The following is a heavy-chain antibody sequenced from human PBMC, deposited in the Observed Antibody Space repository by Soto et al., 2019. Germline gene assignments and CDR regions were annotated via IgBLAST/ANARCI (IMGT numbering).Heavy chain of an antibody. J-gene: IGHJ4*02. Sequence: GGSLRLSCAASGFTFSTYAMNWVRQAPGKGLEWVSSISHSALSTYYADSVKGRFTISRDNSKNTLFLQMSSLRAEDTAIYYCAKILHSTDFWGQGTLVTVSS. CDR3: AKILHSTDF. CDR2: ISHSALST. D-gene: IGHD4-4*01. V-gene: IGHV3-23*01. CDR1: GFTFSTYA.